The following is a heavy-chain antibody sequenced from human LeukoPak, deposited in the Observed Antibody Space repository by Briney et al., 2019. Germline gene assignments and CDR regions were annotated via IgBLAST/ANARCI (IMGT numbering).Heavy chain of an antibody. CDR2: IDPSDSYS. CDR1: GYSFTTYW. J-gene: IGHJ5*02. Sequence: GESLKISCKGSGYSFTTYWISWVRQMPGKGLEWMGRIDPSDSYSNYSPSFQGHVTISADKSISTAYLQWSSLKASDTAMYYCARHARSSSWFDPWGQGTLVTGSS. V-gene: IGHV5-10-1*01. D-gene: IGHD6-6*01. CDR3: ARHARSSSWFDP.